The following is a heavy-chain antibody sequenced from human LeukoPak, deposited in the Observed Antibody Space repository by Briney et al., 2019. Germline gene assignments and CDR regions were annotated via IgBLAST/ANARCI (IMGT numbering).Heavy chain of an antibody. Sequence: GGSLRLSCAASGFTFSSYSMNWVRQAPGKGLEWVSSMSSSSSYIYYADSVKGRFTISRDNAKNSLYLQMNSLRAEDTAVYYCARVGAGYNYPYYYYYMDVWGKGTTVTVSS. CDR2: MSSSSSYI. V-gene: IGHV3-21*01. CDR3: ARVGAGYNYPYYYYYMDV. J-gene: IGHJ6*03. CDR1: GFTFSSYS. D-gene: IGHD5-24*01.